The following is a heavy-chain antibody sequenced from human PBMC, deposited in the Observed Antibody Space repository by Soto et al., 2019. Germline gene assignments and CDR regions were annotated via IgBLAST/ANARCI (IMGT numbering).Heavy chain of an antibody. CDR1: GGSISSYY. CDR3: ARVWYYYGSGRINWFDP. Sequence: PSETLSLTCTVSGGSISSYYWSWIRQPPGKGLEWIGEINHSGSTNYNPSLKSRVTISVDTSKNQFSLKLSSVTAADTAVYYCARVWYYYGSGRINWFDPWGQGTLVTVSS. V-gene: IGHV4-34*01. CDR2: INHSGST. D-gene: IGHD3-10*01. J-gene: IGHJ5*02.